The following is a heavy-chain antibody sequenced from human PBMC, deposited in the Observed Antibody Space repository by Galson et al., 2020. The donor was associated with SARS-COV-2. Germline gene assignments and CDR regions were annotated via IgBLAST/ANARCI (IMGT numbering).Heavy chain of an antibody. D-gene: IGHD3-22*01. CDR3: ARDRYYDSSGSLYYYYYGMDV. J-gene: IGHJ6*02. CDR1: GYTFTSYG. V-gene: IGHV1-18*01. Sequence: ASVKVSCKASGYTFTSYGISWVRQPPGQGLEWMGWISAYNGNTNYAQKLQGRVTMTTDTSTSTAYMELRSLRSDDTAVYYCARDRYYDSSGSLYYYYYGMDVWGQGTTVTVSS. CDR2: ISAYNGNT.